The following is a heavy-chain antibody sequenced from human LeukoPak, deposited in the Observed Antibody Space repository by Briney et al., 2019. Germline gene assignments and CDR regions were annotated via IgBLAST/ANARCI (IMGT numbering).Heavy chain of an antibody. D-gene: IGHD6-19*01. J-gene: IGHJ6*02. V-gene: IGHV1-3*01. CDR3: ARDKFHSSGWYYYYYGMDV. CDR2: INAGNGNT. Sequence: ASVKVSCKASGYTFTSYYMHWVRQAPGQRLEWMGWINAGNGNTKYSQKFQGRVTITRDTSASTAYMELSSLRSEDTAVYYCARDKFHSSGWYYYYYGMDVWGQGTTVTVSS. CDR1: GYTFTSYY.